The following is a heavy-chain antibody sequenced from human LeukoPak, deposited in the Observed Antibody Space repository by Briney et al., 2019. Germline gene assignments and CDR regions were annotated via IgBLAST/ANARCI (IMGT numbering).Heavy chain of an antibody. CDR2: ISDSGDGT. J-gene: IGHJ3*02. CDR3: AKDLRPAAAGTSYDAFDI. Sequence: GGSLRLSCAASGFTFSTYAMSWVRQPPGKGLEWVSAISDSGDGTYYADSVRGRFTISRDNSKSTLYLQMNSLRVEDTAVYYCAKDLRPAAAGTSYDAFDIWGQGTMVTVSS. CDR1: GFTFSTYA. V-gene: IGHV3-23*01. D-gene: IGHD6-13*01.